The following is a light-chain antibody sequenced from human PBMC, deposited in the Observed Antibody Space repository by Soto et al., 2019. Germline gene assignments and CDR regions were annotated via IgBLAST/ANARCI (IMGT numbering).Light chain of an antibody. Sequence: EIVLTQSPATLSLSPGERAALSCRASQSVSSYLAWYQQKPGQAPRLLIYDASNRATGIPARFSGGGSGTDLTLTISSLEPKDFAVYHGQHRHNWHITFGQGTRLDIK. CDR1: QSVSSY. J-gene: IGKJ5*01. V-gene: IGKV3-11*01. CDR3: QHRHNWHIT. CDR2: DAS.